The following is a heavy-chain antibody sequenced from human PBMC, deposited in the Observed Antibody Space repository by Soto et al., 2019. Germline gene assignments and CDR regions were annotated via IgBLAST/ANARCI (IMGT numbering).Heavy chain of an antibody. J-gene: IGHJ4*02. Sequence: QVQLQQWGAGLLKPSETLSLTCAVYGGSFSGYYWNWIRQSPGKGLEWIGEINHSGGTNYNPSLKSRVTIAVDTSKKQFSLNLSSVTAADTAVYFCARAPYTTGWYEHSFDFWGQGALVTVSS. CDR1: GGSFSGYY. CDR3: ARAPYTTGWYEHSFDF. V-gene: IGHV4-34*02. D-gene: IGHD6-19*01. CDR2: INHSGGT.